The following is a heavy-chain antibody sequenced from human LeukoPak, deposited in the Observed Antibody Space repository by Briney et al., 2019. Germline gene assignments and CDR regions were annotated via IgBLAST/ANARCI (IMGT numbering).Heavy chain of an antibody. CDR3: ARRTSGWTAFDI. CDR1: GGSISSGGYY. Sequence: ESSETLSLTCTVSGGSISSGGYYWSWIRQHPGKGLEWIGYIYYSGSTYYNPSLKSRVTISVDTSKNQFSLKLSSVTAADTAVYYCARRTSGWTAFDIWGQGTMVTVSS. CDR2: IYYSGST. V-gene: IGHV4-31*03. J-gene: IGHJ3*02. D-gene: IGHD6-19*01.